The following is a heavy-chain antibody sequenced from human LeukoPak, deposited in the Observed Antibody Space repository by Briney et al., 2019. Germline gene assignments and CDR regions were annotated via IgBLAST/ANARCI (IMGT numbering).Heavy chain of an antibody. CDR3: ARGGVYSTSAVDY. CDR1: GFTFSSYG. D-gene: IGHD6-6*01. V-gene: IGHV3-30*02. Sequence: GGSLRLSCAASGFTFSSYGMHWVRQAPGKGLEWVAFIRYDGSNKYYADSVKSRFTISRDNSKNTLYLQMNSLRAEDTAVYYCARGGVYSTSAVDYWGQGTLVTVSS. CDR2: IRYDGSNK. J-gene: IGHJ4*02.